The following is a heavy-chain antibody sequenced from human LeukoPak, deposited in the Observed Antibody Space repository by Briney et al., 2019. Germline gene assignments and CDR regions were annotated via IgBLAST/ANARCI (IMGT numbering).Heavy chain of an antibody. CDR2: IYYTGST. J-gene: IGHJ3*02. Sequence: PSETLSLTCTVSGGSISNNSYYWGWIRQPPEKGLEWIGTIYYTGSTYYNPSLKSRVTISVDTSKNQFSLKLSSVTAADTAVYYCARSPGPLVPAAFDIWGQGTMVTVSS. D-gene: IGHD3-10*01. CDR3: ARSPGPLVPAAFDI. V-gene: IGHV4-39*01. CDR1: GGSISNNSYY.